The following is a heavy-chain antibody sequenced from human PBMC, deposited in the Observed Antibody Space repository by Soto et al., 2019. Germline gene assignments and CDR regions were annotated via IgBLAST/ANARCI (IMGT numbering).Heavy chain of an antibody. D-gene: IGHD3-22*01. V-gene: IGHV4-59*01. CDR3: ASSGIVGREGYTWFDP. J-gene: IGHJ5*02. Sequence: LTCTVSAGSITTSYWSWIRQPLGKALEWIGYISYRGSTNYNPSLKSRLTISIDTSKSQISLKLTSMTTADTAVYYCASSGIVGREGYTWFDPWGQGTLFTVSS. CDR1: AGSITTSY. CDR2: ISYRGST.